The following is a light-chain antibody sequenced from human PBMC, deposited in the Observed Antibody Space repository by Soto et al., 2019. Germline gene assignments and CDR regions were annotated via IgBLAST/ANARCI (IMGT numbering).Light chain of an antibody. J-gene: IGKJ2*01. V-gene: IGKV3D-20*01. CDR2: DAS. Sequence: EIVLTQSPATLSLSPGERATLSCGASQSVSSSYLAWYQQKPGLAPRLLIYDASSRATGIPDRFSDSGSGTDFTLTISRLEPEDFAVYYCQLYGSSPPYTFGQGTKLEIK. CDR1: QSVSSSY. CDR3: QLYGSSPPYT.